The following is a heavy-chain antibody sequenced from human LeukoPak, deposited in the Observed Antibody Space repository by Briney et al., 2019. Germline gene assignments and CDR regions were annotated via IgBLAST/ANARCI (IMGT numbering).Heavy chain of an antibody. CDR1: GGTFSIYA. Sequence: ASVKVSCKASGGTFSIYAISWVRQAPGQGLEWMGRIITILGIANYAQKFQGRVTITTDKSTSTAYMELSSLRSEDTAVYYCARGIAAAGRQWFDSWGQGTLVTVSS. J-gene: IGHJ5*01. D-gene: IGHD6-13*01. CDR3: ARGIAAAGRQWFDS. V-gene: IGHV1-69*04. CDR2: IITILGIA.